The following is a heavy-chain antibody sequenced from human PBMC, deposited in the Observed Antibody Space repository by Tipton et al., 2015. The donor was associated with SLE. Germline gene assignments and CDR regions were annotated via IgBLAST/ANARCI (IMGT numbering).Heavy chain of an antibody. Sequence: QLVQSGAEVKLPGASVKVSCKASGYPFTGYFIHWVRQAPGQGLEWMGWINTNSGTPTYAQGFTGRFVFSLDTSVSTAYLQISSLKAEDTAVYFCARYFWTGFSDAFDIWGQGAMVTVSS. D-gene: IGHD3/OR15-3a*01. CDR3: ARYFWTGFSDAFDI. CDR1: GYPFTGYF. V-gene: IGHV7-4-1*02. J-gene: IGHJ3*02. CDR2: INTNSGTP.